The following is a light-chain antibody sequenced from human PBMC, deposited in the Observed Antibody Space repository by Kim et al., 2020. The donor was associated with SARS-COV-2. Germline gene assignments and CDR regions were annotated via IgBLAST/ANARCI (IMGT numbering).Light chain of an antibody. V-gene: IGLV6-57*03. CDR3: QSYDSINHELV. Sequence: LTTPCTRTGGSVATQCVQWYQQRPGGAPATVIYEDNKRPSGVPDRFSGSIDSSSNSASLTISGLKTEDEADYYCQSYDSINHELVFGGGTQLTVL. J-gene: IGLJ3*02. CDR2: EDN. CDR1: GGSVATQC.